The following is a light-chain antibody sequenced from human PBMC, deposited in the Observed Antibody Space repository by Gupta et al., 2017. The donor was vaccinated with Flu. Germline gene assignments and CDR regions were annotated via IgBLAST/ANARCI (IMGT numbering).Light chain of an antibody. Sequence: SSLSASGGDRVTLACRASQTVSGYLNWFQQKPGKAPKLLIYGASNLQSGVPSRFSGSGFGTNFTLTINSLQPEDFATYYCQQTHSAPQWTFGQGTKVEIK. J-gene: IGKJ1*01. CDR3: QQTHSAPQWT. V-gene: IGKV1-39*01. CDR1: QTVSGY. CDR2: GAS.